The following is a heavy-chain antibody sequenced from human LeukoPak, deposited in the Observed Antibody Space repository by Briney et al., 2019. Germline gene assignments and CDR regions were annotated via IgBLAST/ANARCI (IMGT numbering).Heavy chain of an antibody. CDR2: INHSGST. V-gene: IGHV4-34*01. CDR1: GGSFSGYY. Sequence: SETLSLTCAVYGGSFSGYYWSWIRQPPGKGLEWMGEINHSGSTNYNPSLKSRVTISVDTSKNQFSLKLSSVPAADTAVYYCARDLYGDWGGGDYWGQGTLVTVSS. CDR3: ARDLYGDWGGGDY. J-gene: IGHJ4*02. D-gene: IGHD4-17*01.